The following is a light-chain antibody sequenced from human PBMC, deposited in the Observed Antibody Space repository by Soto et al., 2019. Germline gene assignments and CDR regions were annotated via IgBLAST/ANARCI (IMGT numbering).Light chain of an antibody. CDR2: GAS. V-gene: IGKV3-20*01. Sequence: EIVWTQSPGTLSLSPGERATLSCRASQSVSSSYLAWYQQKPGQAPRLILYGASSRATGIPDRFSGSGSGTDLTLTISRLETEDFAAYYCQQYGSSPPITFGQGTRLEIK. CDR1: QSVSSSY. CDR3: QQYGSSPPIT. J-gene: IGKJ5*01.